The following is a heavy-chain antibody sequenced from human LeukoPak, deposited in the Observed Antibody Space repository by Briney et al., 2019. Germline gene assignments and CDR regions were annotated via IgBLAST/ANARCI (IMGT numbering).Heavy chain of an antibody. CDR2: IYSGGST. Sequence: GGTLRLSCAASGFTVSSNYMSWVRQAPGKGLEWVSVIYSGGSTYYADSVKGRFTISRDNSKNTLYLQMNSLRAEDTAVFYCARVEAVATIGYYFNYWGQGTLVTVS. CDR3: ARVEAVATIGYYFNY. V-gene: IGHV3-53*01. D-gene: IGHD5-24*01. J-gene: IGHJ4*02. CDR1: GFTVSSNY.